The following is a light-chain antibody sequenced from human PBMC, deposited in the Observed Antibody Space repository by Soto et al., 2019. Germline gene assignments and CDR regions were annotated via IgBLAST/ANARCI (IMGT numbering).Light chain of an antibody. V-gene: IGLV1-44*01. CDR1: SSNIGSNT. CDR2: SNN. CDR3: AAWDDSLNGAL. Sequence: QSVLTQPPSASGTPGQRVTISCSGSSSNIGSNTVNWYQQLPGTAPKLLIYSNNQRPSGVPDRFSGSNSGTSASLAISGLQSEDEADYYCAAWDDSLNGALFGGGTKLTVL. J-gene: IGLJ2*01.